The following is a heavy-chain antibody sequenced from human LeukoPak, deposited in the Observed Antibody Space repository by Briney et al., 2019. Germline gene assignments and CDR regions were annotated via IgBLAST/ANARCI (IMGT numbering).Heavy chain of an antibody. D-gene: IGHD3-22*01. CDR1: GYTFTGYY. Sequence: ASVKVSCKASGYTFTGYYMHWVRQAPGQGLEWMGRINPNSGGTNYAQKFQGRVTMTRDTSISTAYMELSRLRSDDTAVYYCARDLEYYYDSSGYYYSSSEYFDLWGRGTLVTVSS. J-gene: IGHJ2*01. V-gene: IGHV1-2*06. CDR3: ARDLEYYYDSSGYYYSSSEYFDL. CDR2: INPNSGGT.